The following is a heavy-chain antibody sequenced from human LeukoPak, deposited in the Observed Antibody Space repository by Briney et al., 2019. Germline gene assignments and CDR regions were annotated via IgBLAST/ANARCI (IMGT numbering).Heavy chain of an antibody. V-gene: IGHV4-59*01. Sequence: SETLSLTCAVYGGSFSGYYWSWIRQPPGKGLEWIGYIYYSGSTNYNPSLKSRVTISVDTSKNQFSLKLSSVTAADTAVYYCARDKVRGVRDIWGQGTMVTVSS. J-gene: IGHJ3*02. D-gene: IGHD3-10*01. CDR1: GGSFSGYY. CDR3: ARDKVRGVRDI. CDR2: IYYSGST.